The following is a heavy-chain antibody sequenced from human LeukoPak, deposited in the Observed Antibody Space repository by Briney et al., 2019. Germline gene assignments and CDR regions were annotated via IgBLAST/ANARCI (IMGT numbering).Heavy chain of an antibody. Sequence: ASVKVSCKASGYTFTTYGISWVRQAPGQGLEWMGWISAYNRNTNYAQTLQGRVTMTTDTSTSTAYMGLRSLRSDDTAVYYCARDSSIAVAGSFDYWGQGTLVTVSS. CDR2: ISAYNRNT. D-gene: IGHD6-19*01. V-gene: IGHV1-18*01. J-gene: IGHJ4*02. CDR1: GYTFTTYG. CDR3: ARDSSIAVAGSFDY.